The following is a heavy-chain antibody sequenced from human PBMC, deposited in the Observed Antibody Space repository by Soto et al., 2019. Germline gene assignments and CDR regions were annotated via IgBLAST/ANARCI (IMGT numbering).Heavy chain of an antibody. D-gene: IGHD2-15*01. J-gene: IGHJ6*02. CDR3: AVVVVAATTEFYYYGMDV. V-gene: IGHV1-69*06. CDR2: IIPIFGTA. Sequence: SVKVSCKASGGTFSSYAISWVRQAPGQGLEWMGGIIPIFGTANYAQKFQGRVTITADKSTSTAYMELSSLRSEDTAVYYCAVVVVAATTEFYYYGMDVWGQGTTVTVSS. CDR1: GGTFSSYA.